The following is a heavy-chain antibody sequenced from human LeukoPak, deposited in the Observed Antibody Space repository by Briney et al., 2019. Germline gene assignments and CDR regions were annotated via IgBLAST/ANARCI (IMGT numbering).Heavy chain of an antibody. CDR1: GDSISSGDYY. D-gene: IGHD3-22*01. CDR2: ISSSGST. Sequence: SQTLSLTCTVSGDSISSGDYYWSWIRQPAGKGLEWIGRISSSGSTNYNPSLKSRVTISVDTSKNQFSLKPSSVTAADTAVYFCARGPYSYDSSGAFDIWGQGTMVTVSS. CDR3: ARGPYSYDSSGAFDI. V-gene: IGHV4-61*02. J-gene: IGHJ3*02.